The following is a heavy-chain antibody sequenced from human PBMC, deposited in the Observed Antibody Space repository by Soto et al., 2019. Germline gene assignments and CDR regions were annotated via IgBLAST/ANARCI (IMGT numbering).Heavy chain of an antibody. V-gene: IGHV4-59*12. J-gene: IGHJ5*02. CDR3: ARVVYSSSSGDWFDP. D-gene: IGHD6-6*01. CDR2: IYYSGST. Sequence: PSETLSLTCTVSGGSISRYYWCWIRQPPGKGLGWIGDIYYSGSTNYNPSLKSRVTISVDTSKNQFSLKLSSVTAADTAVYYCARVVYSSSSGDWFDPWGQGTLVTVSS. CDR1: GGSISRYY.